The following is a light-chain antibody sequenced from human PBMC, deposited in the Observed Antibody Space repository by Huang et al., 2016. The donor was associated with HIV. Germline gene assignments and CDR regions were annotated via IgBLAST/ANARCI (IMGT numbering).Light chain of an antibody. CDR1: QGVGNY. CDR2: DSS. V-gene: IGKV3-11*01. CDR3: QQRNSWPPT. J-gene: IGKJ5*01. Sequence: EVVLTQSPVTLSLSPGERASLSCWASQGVGNYLAWYQQKPGQPPRLIIYDSSNRATGVAGRFSGSGSGTDFTLTISSLEPEDFAVYYCQQRNSWPPTFGQGTRLEIK.